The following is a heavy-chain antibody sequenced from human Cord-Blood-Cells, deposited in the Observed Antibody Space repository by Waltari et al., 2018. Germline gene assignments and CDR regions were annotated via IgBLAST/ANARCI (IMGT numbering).Heavy chain of an antibody. J-gene: IGHJ3*02. CDR2: IIPIFGTA. CDR3: ARDGLGIKLGAFDI. Sequence: QVQLVQSGAEVKKPGSSVKVSCKASGGTFGSYAISWVRQAPGQGLEWMGGIIPIFGTANYAQKFQGRVTITADKSTSTAYMELSSLRSEDTAVYYCARDGLGIKLGAFDIWGQGTMVTVSS. V-gene: IGHV1-69*06. CDR1: GGTFGSYA. D-gene: IGHD7-27*01.